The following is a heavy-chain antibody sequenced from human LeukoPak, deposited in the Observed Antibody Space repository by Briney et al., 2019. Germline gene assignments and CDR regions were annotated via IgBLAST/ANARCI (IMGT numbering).Heavy chain of an antibody. Sequence: PSETLSLTCTVSGGSISSYYWSWIRQPPGKGLEWIGYIYYSGSTNYNPSLKSRVTISVDTSKNQSSLKLSSVTAADTAVYYCAREGPPVTPGYFDLWGRGTLVTVSS. CDR2: IYYSGST. D-gene: IGHD4-17*01. V-gene: IGHV4-59*01. J-gene: IGHJ2*01. CDR1: GGSISSYY. CDR3: AREGPPVTPGYFDL.